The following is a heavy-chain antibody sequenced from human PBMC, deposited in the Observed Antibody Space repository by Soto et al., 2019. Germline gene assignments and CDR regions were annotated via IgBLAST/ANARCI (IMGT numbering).Heavy chain of an antibody. Sequence: QITLKESGPTLVKPTQTLTLTCTFSGFSLSTDGVGVGWIRQPPGKALEWLALIWWYDDKRYNPSLGSRPTITKDPSKNQVVLTMANVGPVDTGTYYCAHTDSPGGQFYYMDVWGKGTTVTVSS. CDR2: IWWYDDK. CDR1: GFSLSTDGVG. CDR3: AHTDSPGGQFYYMDV. J-gene: IGHJ6*03. D-gene: IGHD2-21*01. V-gene: IGHV2-5*01.